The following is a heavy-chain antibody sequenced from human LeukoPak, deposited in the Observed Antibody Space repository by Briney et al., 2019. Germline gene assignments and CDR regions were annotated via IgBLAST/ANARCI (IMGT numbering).Heavy chain of an antibody. CDR1: GYTLTELS. V-gene: IGHV1-24*01. J-gene: IGHJ3*01. CDR3: ASIRGGGYLAAFDF. D-gene: IGHD1-26*01. Sequence: ASVKVSCKVSGYTLTELSMHWVRQTPGKGLEWAGGFDPEDGETIYAQELQGRVTMTEDTSTDTAYMDLSSLRSEDTAVYYCASIRGGGYLAAFDFWGQGTMVTVSS. CDR2: FDPEDGET.